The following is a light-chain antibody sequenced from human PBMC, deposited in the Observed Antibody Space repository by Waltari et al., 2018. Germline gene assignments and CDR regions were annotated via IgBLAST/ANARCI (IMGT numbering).Light chain of an antibody. CDR1: ALPKKY. V-gene: IGLV3-10*01. J-gene: IGLJ3*02. CDR3: YSTDTSGNHRV. CDR2: DDS. Sequence: SYELTQPPSVSVSPGQTARITCSGDALPKKYAFWYQQKSGQAPVLGVYDDSKRPSGIPGRFSGSSSGTLATLTISGAQVEDEADYYCYSTDTSGNHRVFGGGTKLTVL.